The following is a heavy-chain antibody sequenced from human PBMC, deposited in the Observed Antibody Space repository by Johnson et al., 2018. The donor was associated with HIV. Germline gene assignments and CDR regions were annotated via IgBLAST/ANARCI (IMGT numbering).Heavy chain of an antibody. V-gene: IGHV3-66*02. D-gene: IGHD1-14*01. CDR3: AKDRGLSAFDI. Sequence: MLLVESGGGLVQPGRSLRLSCAASGFTFSDYYMTWVRQAPGKGLEWVSVIYKGGSTYYADSVKGRFTISRDNSKNTLYLQMNSLRAEDTAVYYCAKDRGLSAFDIWDQGTTVTVSS. CDR1: GFTFSDYY. CDR2: IYKGGST. J-gene: IGHJ3*02.